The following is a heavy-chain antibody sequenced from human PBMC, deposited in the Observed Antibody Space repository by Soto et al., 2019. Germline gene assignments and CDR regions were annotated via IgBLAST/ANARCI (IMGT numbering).Heavy chain of an antibody. J-gene: IGHJ3*02. CDR1: GGSFSGYY. CDR3: ARGRGATVKAFDI. Sequence: SETLSLTCAVYGGSFSGYYWSWIRQPPGKGLEWIGEINHSGSTNYNPSLKSRVTISVDTSKNQFSLKLSSVTAADTAVYYCARGRGATVKAFDIWGQGTMVTVSS. D-gene: IGHD4-17*01. CDR2: INHSGST. V-gene: IGHV4-34*01.